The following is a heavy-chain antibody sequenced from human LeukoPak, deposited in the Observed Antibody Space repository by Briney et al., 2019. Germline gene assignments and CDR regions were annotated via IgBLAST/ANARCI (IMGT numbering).Heavy chain of an antibody. V-gene: IGHV1-18*01. CDR3: ARPYSGYDYGWFDP. Sequence: ASVKVSCKASGYTFTSYGISWVRQAPGQGLEWMGWISAYNGNTNYAQKLQGRVTMTTDTSTSTAYMELRSLRSDDTAVYYCARPYSGYDYGWFDPWGQGTLVTVSS. J-gene: IGHJ5*02. D-gene: IGHD5-12*01. CDR2: ISAYNGNT. CDR1: GYTFTSYG.